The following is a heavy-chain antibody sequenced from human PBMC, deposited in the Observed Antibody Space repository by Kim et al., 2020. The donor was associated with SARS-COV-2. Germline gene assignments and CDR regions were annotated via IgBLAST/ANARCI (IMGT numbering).Heavy chain of an antibody. J-gene: IGHJ4*02. CDR1: GDSLSSSRNY. CDR3: ARQPLVVSPKEDYFGQ. V-gene: IGHV4-39*01. CDR2: IYFSGHT. Sequence: SETLSLTCNVSGDSLSSSRNYWGWVRQPPGKALEWIGSIYFSGHTYYNPSLKSRVTMSVDTSNNQFSLSLNSVTATDTAVYFCARQPLVVSPKEDYFGQWGQGILVTVSS. D-gene: IGHD2-21*01.